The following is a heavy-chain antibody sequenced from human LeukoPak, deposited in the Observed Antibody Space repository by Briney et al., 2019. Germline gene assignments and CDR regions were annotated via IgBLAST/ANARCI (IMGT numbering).Heavy chain of an antibody. CDR2: ISAYSGNT. Sequence: ASVKVSCKASGYTFTSYGISWVRQAPGQGLEWMGWISAYSGNTNYAQKLQGRVTMTTDTSTSTAYTELRSLRSDDTAVYYCARDSGIAAAGSLIDYWGQGTLVTVSS. CDR1: GYTFTSYG. J-gene: IGHJ4*02. V-gene: IGHV1-18*01. D-gene: IGHD6-13*01. CDR3: ARDSGIAAAGSLIDY.